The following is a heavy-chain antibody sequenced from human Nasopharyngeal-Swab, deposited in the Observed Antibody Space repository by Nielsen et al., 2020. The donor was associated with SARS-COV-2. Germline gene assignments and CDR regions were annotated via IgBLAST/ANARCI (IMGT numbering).Heavy chain of an antibody. CDR2: ISTSGSTQ. CDR1: GFTFDDYG. D-gene: IGHD3-22*01. Sequence: GGSLRLSCAASGFTFDDYGMSWIRQAPGKGLEWVSYISTSGSTQYYADSVKGRFTISRDNAKSSLYLQVSSLRAEDTAVYYCARTSSGYYNDYWGQGTLVTVSS. J-gene: IGHJ4*02. V-gene: IGHV3-11*04. CDR3: ARTSSGYYNDY.